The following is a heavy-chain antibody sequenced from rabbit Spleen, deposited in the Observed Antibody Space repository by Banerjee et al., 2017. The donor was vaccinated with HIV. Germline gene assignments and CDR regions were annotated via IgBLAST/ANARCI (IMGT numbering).Heavy chain of an antibody. CDR2: IDPVFGSA. Sequence: QLKESGGGLVQPGGSLKLSCKASGFDFSSYYMSWVRQAPGKGLEWIGYIDPVFGSAYYASWVNGRFSISRENTQNTVSLQLNSLTAADTATSFCARGGGLWGQGTLVTVS. CDR3: ARGGGL. CDR1: GFDFSSYY. V-gene: IGHV1S7*01. J-gene: IGHJ3*01.